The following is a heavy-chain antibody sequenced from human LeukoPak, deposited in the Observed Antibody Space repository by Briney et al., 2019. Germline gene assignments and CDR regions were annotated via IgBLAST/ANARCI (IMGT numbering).Heavy chain of an antibody. CDR2: INPNSGGT. D-gene: IGHD3-22*01. V-gene: IGHV1-2*06. CDR1: GYTFTGYY. Sequence: GASVKVSCKASGYTFTGYYMHWVRQAPGQGLEWMGRINPNSGGTNYAQKFQGRVTMTRDTSISTAYMELSSLRSEDTAVYYCAREYYYDTMTYGMDVWGQGTTVTVSS. J-gene: IGHJ6*02. CDR3: AREYYYDTMTYGMDV.